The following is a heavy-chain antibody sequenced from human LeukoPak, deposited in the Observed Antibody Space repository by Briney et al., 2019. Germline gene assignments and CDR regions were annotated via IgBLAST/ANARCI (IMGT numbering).Heavy chain of an antibody. Sequence: SETLSLTCTVSGGSISSYYWSWIRQPPGKGLEWIGYIYYSGSTNYNPSLKSRVTISVDTSKNQFSLKLSSVTAADTAVYYCAKVYIAAHVYWGQGTLVTVSS. CDR3: AKVYIAAHVY. J-gene: IGHJ4*02. V-gene: IGHV4-59*08. CDR1: GGSISSYY. CDR2: IYYSGST. D-gene: IGHD6-6*01.